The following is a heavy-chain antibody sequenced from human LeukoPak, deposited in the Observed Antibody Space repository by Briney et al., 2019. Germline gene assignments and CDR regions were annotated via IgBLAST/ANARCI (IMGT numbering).Heavy chain of an antibody. CDR3: ERGAGIAAGEGDY. CDR1: GYTFTSYG. J-gene: IGHJ4*02. V-gene: IGHV1-18*01. CDR2: ISAYNGNT. D-gene: IGHD6-13*01. Sequence: AAVKVSCKSAGYTFTSYGISWLRQAPGQGLELMGLISAYNGNTNYAQKVQGRGTMTTDTATSTAYMDLRSLRSADTAVSQCERGAGIAAGEGDYWAQGTLVTVSS.